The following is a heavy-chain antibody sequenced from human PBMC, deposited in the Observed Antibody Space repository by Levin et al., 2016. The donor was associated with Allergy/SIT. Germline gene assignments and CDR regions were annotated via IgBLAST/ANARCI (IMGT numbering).Heavy chain of an antibody. CDR2: INYSGST. V-gene: IGHV4-59*01. CDR3: ARGRAYYGMDV. Sequence: SETLSLTCSVSGGSISSYYWSWIRQPPGKGLEWIGYINYSGSTNYSPSLKSRVTISLDTPKNQFSLTVHSVTAADTAVYYCARGRAYYGMDVWGQGTTVTVS. D-gene: IGHD3-10*01. CDR1: GGSISSYY. J-gene: IGHJ6*02.